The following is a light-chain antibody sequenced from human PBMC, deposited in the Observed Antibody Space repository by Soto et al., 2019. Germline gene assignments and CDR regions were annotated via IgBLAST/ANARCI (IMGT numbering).Light chain of an antibody. V-gene: IGKV3-11*01. Sequence: EIVMTQSPATLSVSPGGRATLSCRASQSISDTLAWYQQKPGQAPRLLIYDASNRATGIPARFSGSGSGTDFTLTISSLEPEDFAVYYCQQRSSFGQGTRLEIK. J-gene: IGKJ5*01. CDR2: DAS. CDR3: QQRSS. CDR1: QSISDT.